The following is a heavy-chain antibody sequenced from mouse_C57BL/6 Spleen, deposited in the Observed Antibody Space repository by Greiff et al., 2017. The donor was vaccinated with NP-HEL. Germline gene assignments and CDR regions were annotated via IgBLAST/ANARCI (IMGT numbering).Heavy chain of an antibody. Sequence: VKLMESGPGLVAPSQSLSITCTVSGFSLTSYAISWVRQPPGKGLEWLGVIWTGGGTNYNSALKSRLSISKDNSKSQVFLKMNSLQTDDTARYYCARNYGSSYDAMDYWGQGTSVTVSS. J-gene: IGHJ4*01. CDR1: GFSLTSYA. D-gene: IGHD1-1*01. CDR2: IWTGGGT. V-gene: IGHV2-9-1*01. CDR3: ARNYGSSYDAMDY.